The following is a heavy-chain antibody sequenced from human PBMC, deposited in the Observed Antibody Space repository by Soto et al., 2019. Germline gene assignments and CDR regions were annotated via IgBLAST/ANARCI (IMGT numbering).Heavy chain of an antibody. V-gene: IGHV3-23*01. CDR2: ISGSGGST. J-gene: IGHJ5*02. CDR1: GFTFSSYA. CDR3: ARVRVGATTNNWFDP. D-gene: IGHD1-26*01. Sequence: GGSLRLSCAASGFTFSSYAMSWVRQAPGKGLEWVSAISGSGGSTYYADSVKGRFTISRDNSKNTLYLQMNSLRAEDTAVYYCARVRVGATTNNWFDPWGQGTLVTVSS.